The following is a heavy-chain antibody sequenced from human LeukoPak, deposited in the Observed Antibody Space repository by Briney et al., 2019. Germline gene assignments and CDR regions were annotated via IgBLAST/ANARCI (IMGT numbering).Heavy chain of an antibody. CDR2: INPSGGST. D-gene: IGHD6-19*01. CDR1: GYTFTSYY. CDR3: ARGPPRIAVAGTQQFDP. Sequence: VASVKVSCKASGYTFTSYYMHWVRQAPGQGLEWMGIINPSGGSTSYAQKFQGRDTMTRDTSTSTVYMELSSLRSEDTAVYYCARGPPRIAVAGTQQFDPWGQGTLVTVSS. V-gene: IGHV1-46*01. J-gene: IGHJ5*02.